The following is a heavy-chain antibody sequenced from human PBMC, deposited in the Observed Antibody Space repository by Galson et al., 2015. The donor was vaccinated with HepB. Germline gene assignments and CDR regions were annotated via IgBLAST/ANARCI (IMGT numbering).Heavy chain of an antibody. D-gene: IGHD2-15*01. CDR1: GFTFSSYS. CDR2: ISSSSSYI. Sequence: SLRLSCAASGFTFSSYSMNWVRQAPGKGLEWVSSISSSSSYIYYADSVKGRFTISRDNAKNSLYLQMNSLRAEDTAVYYCARDRFTCPSLFGSCNHDAFDIWGQGTMVTVSS. CDR3: ARDRFTCPSLFGSCNHDAFDI. J-gene: IGHJ3*02. V-gene: IGHV3-21*01.